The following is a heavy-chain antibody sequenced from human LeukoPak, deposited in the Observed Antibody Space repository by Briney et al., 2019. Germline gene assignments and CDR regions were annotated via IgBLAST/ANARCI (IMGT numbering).Heavy chain of an antibody. V-gene: IGHV3-48*03. CDR2: ISSSGSTI. Sequence: GGSLRLSCAASGFTFSSYEMNWVRQAPGKGLEWVSYISSSGSTIYYADSVKGRFTISRDNAKNSLYLQMNSLRAEDTAVYYCARGRSSSWYAAYYYYGMDVWGQGTTVTVSS. CDR1: GFTFSSYE. D-gene: IGHD6-13*01. J-gene: IGHJ6*02. CDR3: ARGRSSSWYAAYYYYGMDV.